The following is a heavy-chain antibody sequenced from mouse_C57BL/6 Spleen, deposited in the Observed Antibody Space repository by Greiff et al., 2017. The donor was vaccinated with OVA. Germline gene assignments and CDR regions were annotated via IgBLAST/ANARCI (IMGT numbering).Heavy chain of an antibody. Sequence: EVQLQQSGPELVKPGASVKISCKASGYTFTDYYMNWVKQSHGKSLEWIGDINPNNGGTSYNQKFKGKATLTVDKSSSTAYMELRSLTSEDSAVYYCARSPLRATGDYWGQGTTLTVSS. CDR2: INPNNGGT. CDR3: ARSPLRATGDY. J-gene: IGHJ2*01. D-gene: IGHD3-1*01. V-gene: IGHV1-26*01. CDR1: GYTFTDYY.